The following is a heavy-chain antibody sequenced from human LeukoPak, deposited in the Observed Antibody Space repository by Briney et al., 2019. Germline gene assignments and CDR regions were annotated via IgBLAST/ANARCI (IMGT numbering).Heavy chain of an antibody. Sequence: ASVKVSCKTSGYTFSTYGISWVRQAPGQGLEWLGWISGRNGNANYVQEFQGRVTMTTDTSTTTAYMELRSLTSHDTAVYFCARYLGHSSGSKRGFDYWVQGTLVIVSS. CDR2: ISGRNGNA. CDR3: ARYLGHSSGSKRGFDY. V-gene: IGHV1-18*01. CDR1: GYTFSTYG. J-gene: IGHJ4*02. D-gene: IGHD6-19*01.